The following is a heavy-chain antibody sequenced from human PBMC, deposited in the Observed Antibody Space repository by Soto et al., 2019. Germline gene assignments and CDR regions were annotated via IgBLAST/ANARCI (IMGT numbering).Heavy chain of an antibody. V-gene: IGHV4-31*03. J-gene: IGHJ4*02. CDR1: GASIRSGGYY. CDR3: ARIEMASIK. CDR2: IYYTGST. Sequence: SETLSLTCSVSGASIRSGGYYWSWLRQSPGKGLEWIGHIYYTGSTFYSPSLKSRLTISLNTSKNQFSLDLRSVTAADTAMYYCARIEMASIKWGRGTLVTVSS.